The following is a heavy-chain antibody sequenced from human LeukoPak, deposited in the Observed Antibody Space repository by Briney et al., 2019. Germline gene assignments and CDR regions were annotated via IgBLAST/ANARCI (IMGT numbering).Heavy chain of an antibody. J-gene: IGHJ4*02. CDR2: ITHSGST. CDR3: ARAAYNWNYFDS. CDR1: GGSFSTYY. Sequence: SETLSLTCAVYGGSFSTYYWTWIRQPPGKGLEWIGEITHSGSTNYNPSLKSRLTVSVDTSKNQFSLHMNSVTAADTAVYYCARAAYNWNYFDSWGKGTLVTASS. V-gene: IGHV4-34*01. D-gene: IGHD1-20*01.